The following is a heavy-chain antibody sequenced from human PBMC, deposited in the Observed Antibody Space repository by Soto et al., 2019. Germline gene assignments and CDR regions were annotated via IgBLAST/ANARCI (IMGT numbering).Heavy chain of an antibody. CDR1: GFTFSSYA. Sequence: PGGSLRLSCAASGFTFSSYAMGWVRQAPGKGLEWVSAISGSGGSTYYADSVKGRFTISRDNSKNTLYLQMNSLRAEDTAVYYCAILSGSRANLIDYWGQGTLVTVSS. CDR3: AILSGSRANLIDY. V-gene: IGHV3-23*01. CDR2: ISGSGGST. J-gene: IGHJ4*02. D-gene: IGHD1-26*01.